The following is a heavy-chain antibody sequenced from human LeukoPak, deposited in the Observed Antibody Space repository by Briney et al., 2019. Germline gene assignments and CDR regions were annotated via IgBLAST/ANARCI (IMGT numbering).Heavy chain of an antibody. CDR2: ISSSSSYI. CDR3: ARGDWVLGY. J-gene: IGHJ4*02. V-gene: IGHV3-21*01. D-gene: IGHD3-9*01. CDR1: GFTFSSYS. Sequence: PGGSLRLSCAASGFTFSSYSMNWVRQAPGKGLEWVSSISSSSSYIYYADSVKGRFTISRDNSKNSLYLQMNSLRAEDTAVYYCARGDWVLGYWGQGALVTVSS.